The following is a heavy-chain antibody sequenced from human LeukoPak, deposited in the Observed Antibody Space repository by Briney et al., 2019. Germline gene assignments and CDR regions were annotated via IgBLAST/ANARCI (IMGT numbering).Heavy chain of an antibody. CDR2: IYYSGST. V-gene: IGHV4-61*01. CDR1: GGSISSSSYY. D-gene: IGHD3/OR15-3a*01. J-gene: IGHJ4*02. CDR3: ARGGTDPPQTLDY. Sequence: SETLSLTCIVSGGSISSSSYYWSWIRQPPGKGLEWIGYIYYSGSTNYNPSLKSRVTISVDTSKNQFSLKLSSVTAADTAVYYCARGGTDPPQTLDYWGQGTLVTVSS.